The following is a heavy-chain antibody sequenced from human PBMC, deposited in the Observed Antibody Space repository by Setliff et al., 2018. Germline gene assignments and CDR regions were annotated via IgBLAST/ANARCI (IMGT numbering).Heavy chain of an antibody. CDR2: ILFSGDT. CDR1: GYSISSGFS. V-gene: IGHV4-38-2*02. J-gene: IGHJ4*02. D-gene: IGHD1-26*01. Sequence: PLETLSLTCAVSGYSISSGFSWVWIRQSPGKGLEWIGRILFSGDTYYNPSLNSRVTISADTSKNQFSLSLSSVTAADTAVYFCARDNTIVGATDYWGQGTLVTVSS. CDR3: ARDNTIVGATDY.